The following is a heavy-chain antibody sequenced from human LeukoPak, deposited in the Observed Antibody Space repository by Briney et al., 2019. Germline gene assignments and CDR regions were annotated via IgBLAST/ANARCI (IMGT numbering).Heavy chain of an antibody. V-gene: IGHV1-2*02. CDR3: ARDLFRDYYDSSGYYRVPDY. CDR1: GYTFTGYY. CDR2: INPNSGGT. Sequence: GASVKVSCKASGYTFTGYYMHWVRQAPGQGLEWMGWINPNSGGTNYAQKLQGRVTMTRDTSISTAYMELSRLRSDDTAVYYCARDLFRDYYDSSGYYRVPDYWGQGTLVTVSS. D-gene: IGHD3-22*01. J-gene: IGHJ4*02.